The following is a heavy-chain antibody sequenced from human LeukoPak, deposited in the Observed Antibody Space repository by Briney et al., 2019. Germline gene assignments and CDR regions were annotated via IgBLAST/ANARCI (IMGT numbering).Heavy chain of an antibody. D-gene: IGHD6-6*01. CDR2: INWNGGST. Sequence: GGSLRLSFAAPGFTFDDYGMSWVRQAPGKGLEWVSGINWNGGSTGYADSVKGRFTISRDNAKNSLYLQMNSLGAEDTALYHCARAPEDSPPDYWGQGTLVTVSS. CDR1: GFTFDDYG. CDR3: ARAPEDSPPDY. J-gene: IGHJ4*02. V-gene: IGHV3-20*02.